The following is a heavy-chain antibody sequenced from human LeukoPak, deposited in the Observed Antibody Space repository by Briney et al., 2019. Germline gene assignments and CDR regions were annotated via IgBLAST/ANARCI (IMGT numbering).Heavy chain of an antibody. V-gene: IGHV3-23*01. Sequence: GGSLRLSCAGLGFTFNDYTMTWVRQTPEKGLQWVSGISGSGGSRYYAESVKGRFTISRDNAKNTLYLQMNSLRAEDTAVYYCARTSEIAVAGTGIDYWGQGTLVTVSS. CDR2: ISGSGGSR. D-gene: IGHD6-19*01. CDR1: GFTFNDYT. CDR3: ARTSEIAVAGTGIDY. J-gene: IGHJ4*02.